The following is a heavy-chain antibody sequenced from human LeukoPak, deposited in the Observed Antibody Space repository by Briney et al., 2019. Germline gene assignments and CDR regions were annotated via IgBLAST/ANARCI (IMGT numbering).Heavy chain of an antibody. J-gene: IGHJ4*02. CDR3: ARDGSVLDY. CDR1: GFTFSIYA. D-gene: IGHD3-10*01. Sequence: SGGSLRLSCTASGFTFSIYAMNWVRQAPGKGLEWVSYISPSGSTIYYADSVKGRFTISRDNAKNSLYLQMNSLRADDTAVYYCARDGSVLDYWGQGTLVTVSS. V-gene: IGHV3-48*03. CDR2: ISPSGSTI.